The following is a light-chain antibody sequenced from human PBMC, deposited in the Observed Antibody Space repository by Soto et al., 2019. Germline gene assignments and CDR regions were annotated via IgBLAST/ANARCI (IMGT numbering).Light chain of an antibody. CDR2: DVT. J-gene: IGLJ1*01. Sequence: SALTQPASVSGSPGQSIAISCTGTSSDVGGYNYVSWYQQHPGKAPELMIYDVTSRPSGVSDRFSGSKSGTTASLTISGLQAEDEADYYCCSYTSSTIYVFGTGTKVTVL. V-gene: IGLV2-14*03. CDR1: SSDVGGYNY. CDR3: CSYTSSTIYV.